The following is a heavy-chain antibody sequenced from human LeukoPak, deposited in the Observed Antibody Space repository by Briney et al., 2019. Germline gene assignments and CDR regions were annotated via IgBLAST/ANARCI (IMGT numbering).Heavy chain of an antibody. J-gene: IGHJ4*02. CDR1: GGSISSYY. V-gene: IGHV4-59*01. CDR3: ARQAVYFGSGGYDY. Sequence: SETLSLTCTVSGGSISSYYGSWIRQPPGKGLEGIGYIYYSGSTNYNPSLKSRVTISIDTSKNQFSLKLTSVTAADTAVYYCARQAVYFGSGGYDYWGQGTLVTVSS. D-gene: IGHD3-10*01. CDR2: IYYSGST.